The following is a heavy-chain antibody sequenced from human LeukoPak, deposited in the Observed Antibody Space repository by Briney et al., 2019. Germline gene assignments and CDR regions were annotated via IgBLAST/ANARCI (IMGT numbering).Heavy chain of an antibody. CDR1: GGSFSGYY. J-gene: IGHJ5*02. Sequence: SETLSLTCAVYGGSFSGYYWSWIRQPPGKGLEWIGEINHSGSTNYNPSLRSRVTISVDTSKNQFSLKLSSVTAADTAVYYCAVHLRIRAFDPWGQGTLVTVSS. CDR2: INHSGST. CDR3: AVHLRIRAFDP. V-gene: IGHV4-34*01.